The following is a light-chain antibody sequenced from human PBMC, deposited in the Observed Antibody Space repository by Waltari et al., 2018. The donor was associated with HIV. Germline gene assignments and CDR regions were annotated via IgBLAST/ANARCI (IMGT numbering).Light chain of an antibody. Sequence: DIVMTQSPDSLAVSLGGRVSINSKASQSVLYSSNNKNYLAWYQQKPGQPPKLLIYWASTRESGVPDRFSGSGSETDFTLTISSLQAEDVAVYYCQQYYSTPPTFGGGTKVEIK. V-gene: IGKV4-1*01. J-gene: IGKJ4*01. CDR1: QSVLYSSNNKNY. CDR3: QQYYSTPPT. CDR2: WAS.